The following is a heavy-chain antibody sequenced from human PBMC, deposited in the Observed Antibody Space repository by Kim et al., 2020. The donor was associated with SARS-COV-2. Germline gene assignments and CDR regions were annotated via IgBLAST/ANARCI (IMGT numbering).Heavy chain of an antibody. CDR2: INPNSGGT. CDR1: GYTFTGYY. J-gene: IGHJ4*02. V-gene: IGHV1-2*02. Sequence: ASVKVSCKASGYTFTGYYMHWVRQAPGQGLEWMGWINPNSGGTNYAQKFQGRVTMTRDTSISTAYMELSRLRSDDTAVYYCTIAAAGNPDFDYWGQGTLVTVSS. D-gene: IGHD6-13*01. CDR3: TIAAAGNPDFDY.